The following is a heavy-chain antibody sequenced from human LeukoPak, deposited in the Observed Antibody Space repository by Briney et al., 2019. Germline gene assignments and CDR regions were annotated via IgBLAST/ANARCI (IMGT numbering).Heavy chain of an antibody. CDR1: GDSISSTNW. CDR3: ARRLLWFPDH. CDR2: IYHGGST. V-gene: IGHV4-4*02. J-gene: IGHJ4*02. D-gene: IGHD3-10*01. Sequence: KPSGTLSLTCAVSGDSISSTNWWSWVRQPPGKGLEWIGEIYHGGSTNYNPSLKSRVTMSVNKSKNQFSLNLSSVTAADTAIYYCARRLLWFPDHWGQGILVTVSS.